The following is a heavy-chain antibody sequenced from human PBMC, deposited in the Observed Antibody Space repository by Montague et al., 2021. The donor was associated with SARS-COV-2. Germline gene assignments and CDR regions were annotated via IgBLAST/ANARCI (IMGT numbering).Heavy chain of an antibody. CDR1: GGSFSDYP. J-gene: IGHJ4*02. CDR3: AGGRQHINMGVVVVTGAEYYFDS. Sequence: SETLSLTCAVYGGSFSDYPRNWICQPPGKGLEWIGEINHRGSTNYNQSLKSRVTISVDTSKNQFHLKMTSVTAADTAVYYCAGGRQHINMGVVVVTGAEYYFDSWGQGALVAVSS. D-gene: IGHD3-22*01. CDR2: INHRGST. V-gene: IGHV4-34*01.